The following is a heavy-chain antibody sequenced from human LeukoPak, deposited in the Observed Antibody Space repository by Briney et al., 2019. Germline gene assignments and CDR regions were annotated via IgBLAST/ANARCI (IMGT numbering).Heavy chain of an antibody. V-gene: IGHV1-69*13. D-gene: IGHD3-10*01. CDR3: ARDRGSYGSGSYPLDY. Sequence: SVKVSCKASGGTFSSYAISWVRQAPGQGLEWMGGIIPILGTANYAQKFQGRVTITADESTSTAYMELSSLRSEDTAVYYCARDRGSYGSGSYPLDYWGQGPLVTVSS. J-gene: IGHJ4*02. CDR1: GGTFSSYA. CDR2: IIPILGTA.